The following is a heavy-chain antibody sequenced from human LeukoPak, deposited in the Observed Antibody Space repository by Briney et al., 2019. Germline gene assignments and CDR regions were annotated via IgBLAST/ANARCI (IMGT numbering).Heavy chain of an antibody. D-gene: IGHD2-15*01. V-gene: IGHV1-2*02. Sequence: ASVKVSCKASGYTFTGYYMHWVRQAPGQGLEWMGWSNPNSGGTNYAQKFQGRVTMTRDTSISTAYMELSRLRSDDTAVYYCARDHDCSGGSCYTVGDYWGQGTLVTVSS. CDR3: ARDHDCSGGSCYTVGDY. J-gene: IGHJ4*02. CDR2: SNPNSGGT. CDR1: GYTFTGYY.